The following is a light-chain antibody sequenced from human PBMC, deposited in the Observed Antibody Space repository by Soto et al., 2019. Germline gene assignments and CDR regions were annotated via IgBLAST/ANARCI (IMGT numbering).Light chain of an antibody. CDR1: LNVNSY. CDR2: GAS. CDR3: QQYGSPPRT. J-gene: IGKJ1*01. V-gene: IGKV3-20*01. Sequence: EIVLTQSPATLSLSPGERATLSCRASLNVNSYLAWYQQKPGQAPRLLIHGASSRATGIPDRFSGSGSGTDFTLTITRLEPEDFAVYYCQQYGSPPRTFGQGTKVDI.